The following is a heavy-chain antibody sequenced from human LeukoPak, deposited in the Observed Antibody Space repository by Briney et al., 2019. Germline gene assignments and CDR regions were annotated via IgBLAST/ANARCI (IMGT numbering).Heavy chain of an antibody. CDR2: ISGDGATT. V-gene: IGHV3-23*01. CDR3: ARGGLRYFDWLLFVGFGDLTDFDY. CDR1: GFPFSSYA. J-gene: IGHJ4*02. D-gene: IGHD3-9*01. Sequence: PGGSLRLSCAASGFPFSSYAMTWVRQAPGKGLEWVSSISGDGATTYHADSVKGRFTISRDNSKNTLYLQMNSLRAEDTAVYYCARGGLRYFDWLLFVGFGDLTDFDYWGQGALVTVSS.